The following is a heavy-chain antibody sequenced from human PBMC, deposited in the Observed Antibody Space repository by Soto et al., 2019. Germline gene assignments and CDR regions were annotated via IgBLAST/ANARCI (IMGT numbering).Heavy chain of an antibody. V-gene: IGHV4-34*01. CDR3: ARGGRYSGSYYYYYYGMDV. J-gene: IGHJ6*02. CDR2: INHSGST. CDR1: GGSFSGYY. Sequence: SETLSLTCAVYGGSFSGYYWSWIRQPPGKGLEWIGEINHSGSTNYNPSLKSRVTIAVDTSKNQFSLKLSSVTAADTAVYYCARGGRYSGSYYYYYYGMDVWGQGTTVTVSS. D-gene: IGHD1-26*01.